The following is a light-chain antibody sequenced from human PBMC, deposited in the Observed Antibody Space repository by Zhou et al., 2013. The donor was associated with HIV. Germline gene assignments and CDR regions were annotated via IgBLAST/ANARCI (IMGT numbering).Light chain of an antibody. J-gene: IGKJ1*01. V-gene: IGKV1-39*01. CDR3: QQSYSTPRT. Sequence: DIQMTQSPSSLSVSVGDRVTITCRASQSISRYLNWFQHKPGEAPNLLIYASSTLLTGVPSRFSGSGSGTDFTLTISSLQPEDFATYYCQQSYSTPRTFGQGTKVEIK. CDR1: QSISRY. CDR2: ASS.